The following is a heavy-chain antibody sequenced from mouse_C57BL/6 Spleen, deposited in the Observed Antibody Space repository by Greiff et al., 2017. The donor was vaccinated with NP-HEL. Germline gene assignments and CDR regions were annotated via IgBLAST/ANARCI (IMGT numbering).Heavy chain of an antibody. V-gene: IGHV5-16*01. J-gene: IGHJ4*01. CDR1: GFTFSDYY. CDR2: INYDGSST. Sequence: EVKVVESEGGLVQPGSSMKLSCTASGFTFSDYYMAWVRQVPEKGLEWVANINYDGSSTYYLDSLKSRFIISRDNAKNILYLQMSSLKSEDTATYYCARAYEDYYAMDYWGQGTSVTVSS. CDR3: ARAYEDYYAMDY. D-gene: IGHD1-1*01.